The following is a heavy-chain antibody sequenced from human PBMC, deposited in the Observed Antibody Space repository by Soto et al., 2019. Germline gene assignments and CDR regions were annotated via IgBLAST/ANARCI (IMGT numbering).Heavy chain of an antibody. D-gene: IGHD3-3*01. CDR1: GYTFSSYG. CDR2: ISAYNGNT. V-gene: IGHV1-18*01. Sequence: QVQLVQSGAEVKKPGASVKVSCKASGYTFSSYGISWVRQAPGQGLEWMGWISAYNGNTNYAQKLQGRVTMTIDTSTSTAYMELRSLISDDTAVYYCARDRRFLEWLYYFDYWGQGTLITVSS. J-gene: IGHJ4*02. CDR3: ARDRRFLEWLYYFDY.